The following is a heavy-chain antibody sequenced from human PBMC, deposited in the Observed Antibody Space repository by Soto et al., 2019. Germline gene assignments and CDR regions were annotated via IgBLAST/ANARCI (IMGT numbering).Heavy chain of an antibody. CDR1: GYTFTGYY. CDR3: ARVSATGTSYYYYYYGMDV. D-gene: IGHD1-1*01. J-gene: IGHJ6*02. CDR2: INPNSGGT. Sequence: ASVKVSCKASGYTFTGYYMHWVRQAPGQGLGWMGWINPNSGGTNYAQKFQGRVTMTRDTSTSTVYMELSSLRSEDTAVYYCARVSATGTSYYYYYYGMDVWGQGTTVIVSS. V-gene: IGHV1-2*02.